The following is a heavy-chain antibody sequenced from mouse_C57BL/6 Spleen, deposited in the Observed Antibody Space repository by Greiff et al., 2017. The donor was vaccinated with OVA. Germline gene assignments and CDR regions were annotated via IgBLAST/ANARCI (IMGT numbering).Heavy chain of an antibody. CDR2: IDPEDGGT. V-gene: IGHV14-1*01. Sequence: EVKLQESGAELVRPGASVKLSCTASGFNIKDYYMHWVKQRPEQGLEWIGGIDPEDGGTEYAPKFQGKATMTADTSSSTAYLQRSSLTSEDTAVYYCTTGAYYFDDWGQGTTLTVSS. CDR3: TTGAYYFDD. J-gene: IGHJ2*01. CDR1: GFNIKDYY.